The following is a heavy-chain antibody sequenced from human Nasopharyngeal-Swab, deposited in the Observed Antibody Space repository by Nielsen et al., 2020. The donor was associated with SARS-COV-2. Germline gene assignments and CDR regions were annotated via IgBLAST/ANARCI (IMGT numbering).Heavy chain of an antibody. D-gene: IGHD2-21*02. CDR2: IYYSGST. J-gene: IGHJ3*02. V-gene: IGHV4-59*08. CDR3: ARRVVVVTEDAFDI. CDR1: GGSISSYY. Sequence: SETLSPTCTVSGGSISSYYWSWIRQPPGKGLEWIGYIYYSGSTNYNPSLKSRVTISVDTSKNQFSLKLSSVTAADTAVYYCARRVVVVTEDAFDIWDQGTMVTVSS.